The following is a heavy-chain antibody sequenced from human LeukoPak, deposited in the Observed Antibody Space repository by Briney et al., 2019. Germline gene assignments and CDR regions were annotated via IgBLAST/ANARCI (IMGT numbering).Heavy chain of an antibody. CDR1: GGSISSGDYY. D-gene: IGHD3-22*01. CDR2: IYYSGST. J-gene: IGHJ5*02. CDR3: ARDAPYYYDSSGSNNWFDP. Sequence: SETLSLTCTVSGGSISSGDYYWSWIRQPPGKGLEWIGYIYYSGSTYYNPSLKSRVTISVDTSKNQFSLKLSSVTAADTAVCYCARDAPYYYDSSGSNNWFDPWGQGTLVTVSS. V-gene: IGHV4-61*08.